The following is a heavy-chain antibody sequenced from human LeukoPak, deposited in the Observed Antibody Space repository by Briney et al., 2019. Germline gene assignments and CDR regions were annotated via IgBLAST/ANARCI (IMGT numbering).Heavy chain of an antibody. V-gene: IGHV4-34*01. Sequence: SETLSLTCAVYGGSFSGYYWSWIRQPPVKGLEWIGEINHSGSTNYNPSLKSRVTISVDTSKNQFSLKLSSVTAADTAVYYCARENYDFWSGYSHFDYWGQGTLVTVSS. CDR3: ARENYDFWSGYSHFDY. CDR2: INHSGST. J-gene: IGHJ4*02. D-gene: IGHD3-3*01. CDR1: GGSFSGYY.